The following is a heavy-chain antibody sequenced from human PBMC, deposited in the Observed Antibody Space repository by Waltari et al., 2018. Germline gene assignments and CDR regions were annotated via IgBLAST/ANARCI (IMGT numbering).Heavy chain of an antibody. D-gene: IGHD6-13*01. CDR1: GGPFSSYA. J-gene: IGHJ5*02. V-gene: IGHV1-69*10. CDR3: AAGIAALNWFDP. CDR2: IIPILGIA. Sequence: QVQLVQSGAEVKKPGSSVKVSCKASGGPFSSYAINWVRQAPGQGLEWMGGIIPILGIANYAQKFQGRVTITADKSTSTAYMELSSLRSEDTAVYYCAAGIAALNWFDPWGQGTLVTVSS.